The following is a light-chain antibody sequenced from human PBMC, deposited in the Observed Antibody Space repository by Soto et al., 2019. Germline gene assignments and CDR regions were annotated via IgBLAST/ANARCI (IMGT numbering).Light chain of an antibody. V-gene: IGKV3-11*01. CDR2: DAS. CDR3: QQRSNWPPT. CDR1: QSVSSY. Sequence: EIVLTQSACTLSLSPGERATLSCGASQSVSSYLAWYQQKPGQAPRLLIYDASNRATGIPARFSGSGSGTDFTLTISSLETEDFAVYYCQQRSNWPPTFGQGTKVDIK. J-gene: IGKJ1*01.